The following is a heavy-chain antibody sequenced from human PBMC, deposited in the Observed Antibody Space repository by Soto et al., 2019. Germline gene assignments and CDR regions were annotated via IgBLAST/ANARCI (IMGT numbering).Heavy chain of an antibody. D-gene: IGHD6-19*01. Sequence: EVQLLESGGGLVHPGGSLRLSCAASGFTFSYFAMSWVRQAPGKGLEWVSDISASGGNTYYADSVKGRFTISRDNSKNTLYLQMNSLGDEDTAVYYCEKDRGGSGSSTFDNWGQGTLVTVP. J-gene: IGHJ4*02. CDR1: GFTFSYFA. V-gene: IGHV3-23*01. CDR3: EKDRGGSGSSTFDN. CDR2: ISASGGNT.